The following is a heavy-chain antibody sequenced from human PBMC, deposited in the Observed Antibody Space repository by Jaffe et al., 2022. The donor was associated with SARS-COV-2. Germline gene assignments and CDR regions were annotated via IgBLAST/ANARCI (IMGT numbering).Heavy chain of an antibody. V-gene: IGHV3-7*01. CDR2: IKYDGSEI. Sequence: EVQLVESGGGLVQPGGSLRLSCVASGFTFNTYWMNWVRQAPGKGLEWVASIKYDGSEIYYVGSVRGRFTVSRDNAKNSLYLQMNSLRAEDTAVYYCASGNRFDVWGRGTMVIVYS. J-gene: IGHJ3*01. CDR3: ASGNRFDV. CDR1: GFTFNTYW.